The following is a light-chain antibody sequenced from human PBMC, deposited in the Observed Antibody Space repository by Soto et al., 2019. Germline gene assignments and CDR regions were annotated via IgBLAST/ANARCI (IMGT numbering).Light chain of an antibody. CDR3: AAYDGDLRGLL. CDR1: TNDVGYYNL. V-gene: IGLV2-14*02. CDR2: EDD. J-gene: IGLJ3*02. Sequence: QSALTQPASVSGSPGQSITISCIGVTNDVGYYNLVSWYQQLPGQAPRLIIYEDDKRPSGVSDRFSGSKSGTSASLVISGLRPEDEGEYFCAAYDGDLRGLLFGGGTKLTVL.